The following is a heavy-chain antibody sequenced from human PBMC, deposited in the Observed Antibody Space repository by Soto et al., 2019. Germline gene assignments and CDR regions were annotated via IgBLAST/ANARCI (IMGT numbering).Heavy chain of an antibody. Sequence: GGSLRLSCAASGLTFSSYAMHWVRQAPGKGLEYVSAISSNGGSTYYANSVKGRFTISRDNSKNTLSLQMGSLRAEDMAVYYCARSGKDCSGGSCYGGHYYYYYVDVWGKGTTVTVSS. CDR3: ARSGKDCSGGSCYGGHYYYYYVDV. V-gene: IGHV3-64*01. CDR1: GLTFSSYA. CDR2: ISSNGGST. J-gene: IGHJ6*03. D-gene: IGHD2-15*01.